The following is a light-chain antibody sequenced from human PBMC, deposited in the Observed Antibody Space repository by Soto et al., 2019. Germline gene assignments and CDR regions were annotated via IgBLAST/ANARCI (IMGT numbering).Light chain of an antibody. CDR2: YDN. Sequence: SYDLTQPPSVSVAPGKTARITCGGNNIGSKSVHWYQQKPGQAPVLVIYYDNDRPSGIPERFSGSNSGNTATLTISRVEAGDEADYYCQVWDSSSDHVVFGGGTKLTVL. CDR3: QVWDSSSDHVV. V-gene: IGLV3-21*04. CDR1: NIGSKS. J-gene: IGLJ2*01.